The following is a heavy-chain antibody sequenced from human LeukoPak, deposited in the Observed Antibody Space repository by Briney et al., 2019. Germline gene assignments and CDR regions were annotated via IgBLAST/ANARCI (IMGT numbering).Heavy chain of an antibody. Sequence: SETLSLTCTVSGGSISSYYWSWIRQPPGKGLEWIGYIYYSGSTNYNPSLKSRVTISVDTPKNQFSLKLSSVTAADTAVYYCARDRYYYDSSGSSWFDPWGQGTLVTVSS. V-gene: IGHV4-59*01. D-gene: IGHD3-22*01. J-gene: IGHJ5*02. CDR2: IYYSGST. CDR3: ARDRYYYDSSGSSWFDP. CDR1: GGSISSYY.